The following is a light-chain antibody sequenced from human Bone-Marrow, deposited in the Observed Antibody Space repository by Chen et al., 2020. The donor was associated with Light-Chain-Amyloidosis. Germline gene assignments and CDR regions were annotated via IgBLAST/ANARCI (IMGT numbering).Light chain of an antibody. J-gene: IGLJ1*01. CDR3: SSYTITNTLV. CDR2: EVT. V-gene: IGLV2-14*01. CDR1: SSDVGGDNH. Sequence: SPLTQPASVSGSPGQSITIPFTGTSSDVGGDNHVSWYQQHPDKAPKLMIYEVTNRPSWVPDRFSGSKSDNTASLTISGLQTEDEADYFCSSYTITNTLVFGSGTRVTVL.